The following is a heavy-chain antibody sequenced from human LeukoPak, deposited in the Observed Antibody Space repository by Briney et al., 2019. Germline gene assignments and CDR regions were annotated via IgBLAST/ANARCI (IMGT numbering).Heavy chain of an antibody. V-gene: IGHV1-69*04. CDR1: GGTFSSYA. CDR3: ARLRTEYGNAFDI. CDR2: IIPILGIA. Sequence: SVKVSCKASGGTFSSYAISWVRQAPRQGLEWMGRIIPILGIANYAQKFQGRVTITADKSTSTAYMELSSLRSEDTAVYYCARLRTEYGNAFDIWGQGTMVTVSS. J-gene: IGHJ3*02. D-gene: IGHD2-2*01.